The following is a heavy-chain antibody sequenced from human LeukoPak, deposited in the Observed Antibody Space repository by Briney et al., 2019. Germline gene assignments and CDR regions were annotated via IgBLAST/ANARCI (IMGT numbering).Heavy chain of an antibody. J-gene: IGHJ5*02. CDR2: VYNSGST. V-gene: IGHV4-59*01. CDR1: GGSISSYF. Sequence: SETLSLTCSVSGGSISSYFWSWIRQPPGSGLEWIGYVYNSGSTNYNSSLKSRVTISVDTSKNQFFLKLSSVTAADTAVYYCAGRGNSYGFGWFDPWGQGTLVTVSS. D-gene: IGHD5-18*01. CDR3: AGRGNSYGFGWFDP.